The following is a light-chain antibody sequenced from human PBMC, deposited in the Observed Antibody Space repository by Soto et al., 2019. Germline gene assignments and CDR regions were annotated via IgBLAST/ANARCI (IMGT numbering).Light chain of an antibody. CDR2: GAS. V-gene: IGKV3-11*01. CDR1: QSVTDN. CDR3: LQRSNWLT. J-gene: IGKJ4*01. Sequence: DIEMTQSPATLSLSPGARAPLSCRASQSVTDNLAWYQQKPGQAPRLLIYGASNRATGIPARFSGSGSGTDFTLTISSLEPEDSAVYYCLQRSNWLTFGGGTRWIS.